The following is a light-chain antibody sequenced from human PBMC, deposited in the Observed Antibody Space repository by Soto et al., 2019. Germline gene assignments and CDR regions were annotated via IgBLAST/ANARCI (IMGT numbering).Light chain of an antibody. CDR3: QQYGDWPPET. J-gene: IGKJ2*01. V-gene: IGKV3-15*01. CDR2: GAS. CDR1: QSVSRN. Sequence: EVVLTQSPATLSVSPGDRATLSCRASQSVSRNLAWYQQKPGQAPRLLIYGASTRATGVPARFSGSGSATEFTLSISSLQSEYVAVYYCQQYGDWPPETFGQGTKLEI.